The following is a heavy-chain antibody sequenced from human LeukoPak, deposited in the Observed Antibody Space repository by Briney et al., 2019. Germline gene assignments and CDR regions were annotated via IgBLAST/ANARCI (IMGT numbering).Heavy chain of an antibody. Sequence: SETLSLTCTVSGGSISSGGYYWSWIRQPDGKGLEWIGRIYTSGSTNYNPSLKSRVTISVDTSKNQFSLKLSSVTAADTAVYYCARDLIQLWLGGYYYYMDVWGKGTTVTVSS. J-gene: IGHJ6*03. CDR1: GGSISSGGYY. D-gene: IGHD5-18*01. V-gene: IGHV4-61*02. CDR2: IYTSGST. CDR3: ARDLIQLWLGGYYYYMDV.